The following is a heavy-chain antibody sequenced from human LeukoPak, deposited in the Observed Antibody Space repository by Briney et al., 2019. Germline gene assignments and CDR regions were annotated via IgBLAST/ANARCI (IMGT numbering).Heavy chain of an antibody. J-gene: IGHJ6*04. Sequence: ASVKVSCKASGYTFTSYGISWVRQAPGQGLEWMGWISAYNGNTNYAQKLQGRVTMTTDTSMSTAYMELRSLRSDDTAVYYCARLPLYYDILTGYYTYYYYYGMDVWGKGTTVTVSS. CDR2: ISAYNGNT. CDR3: ARLPLYYDILTGYYTYYYYYGMDV. D-gene: IGHD3-9*01. CDR1: GYTFTSYG. V-gene: IGHV1-18*04.